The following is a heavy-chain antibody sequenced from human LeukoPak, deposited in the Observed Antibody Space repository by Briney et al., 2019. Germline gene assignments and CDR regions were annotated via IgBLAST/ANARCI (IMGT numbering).Heavy chain of an antibody. J-gene: IGHJ4*02. V-gene: IGHV3-33*01. Sequence: GGSLRLSCVASGFTFSSYAMHWVRQAPGKGLEWVAVIWYDGSNKYYAESVKGRFTISRDNSKNTVYLQMNSLRAEDTAVYYCARSSSASRYWGQGTLVTVSS. D-gene: IGHD3-16*01. CDR3: ARSSSASRY. CDR1: GFTFSSYA. CDR2: IWYDGSNK.